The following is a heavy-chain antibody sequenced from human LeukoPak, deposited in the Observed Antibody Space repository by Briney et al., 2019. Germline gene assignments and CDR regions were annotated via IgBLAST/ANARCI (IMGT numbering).Heavy chain of an antibody. V-gene: IGHV4-61*02. CDR3: ARDLASGMIVVVPSWFDP. Sequence: SETLSLTXTVSGGSISSGSYYWSWIRQPAGKGLEWIGRIYTSGSTNYNPSLKSRVTISVDTSKNQFSLKLSSVTAADTAVYYCARDLASGMIVVVPSWFDPWGQGTLVTVSS. CDR2: IYTSGST. J-gene: IGHJ5*02. CDR1: GGSISSGSYY. D-gene: IGHD3-22*01.